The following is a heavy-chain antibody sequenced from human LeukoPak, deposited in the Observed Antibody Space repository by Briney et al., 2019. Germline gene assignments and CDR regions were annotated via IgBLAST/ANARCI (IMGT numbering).Heavy chain of an antibody. V-gene: IGHV3-48*01. CDR1: GFTFSSYE. D-gene: IGHD3-3*01. Sequence: GGSLRLSCAASGFTFSSYEMNWVRQAPGKGLEWVSYISSSSSTIYYADSVKGRFTISRDNAKNSLYLQMNSLRAEDTAVYYCARGEWSGDYWGQGTLVTVSS. J-gene: IGHJ4*02. CDR3: ARGEWSGDY. CDR2: ISSSSSTI.